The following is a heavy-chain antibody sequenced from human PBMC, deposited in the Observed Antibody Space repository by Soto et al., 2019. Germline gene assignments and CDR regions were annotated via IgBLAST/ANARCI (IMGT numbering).Heavy chain of an antibody. V-gene: IGHV3-48*03. CDR1: GFTFSSYE. J-gene: IGHJ4*02. D-gene: IGHD7-27*01. Sequence: LSLTCAASGFTFSSYEMNWVRQAPGKGLEWVSYISSSGSTIYYADSVKGRFTISRDNAKNSLYLQMNSLRAEDTAVYYCARDRTGDRDFDYWGQGTLVTVSS. CDR3: ARDRTGDRDFDY. CDR2: ISSSGSTI.